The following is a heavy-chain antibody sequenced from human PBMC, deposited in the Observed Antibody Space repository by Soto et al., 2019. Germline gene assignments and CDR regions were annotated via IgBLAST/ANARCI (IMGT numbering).Heavy chain of an antibody. J-gene: IGHJ6*03. Sequence: ASVKVSCKASGYTFTSYDINWVRQATGQGLEWMGWMNPNSGNTGYAQKFQGRVTMTRNTSISTAYMELSSLRSEDTAVYYCARGQKSKGSSSWYYYYYMDVWGKGTTVTVSS. D-gene: IGHD6-13*01. CDR1: GYTFTSYD. V-gene: IGHV1-8*02. CDR3: ARGQKSKGSSSWYYYYYMDV. CDR2: MNPNSGNT.